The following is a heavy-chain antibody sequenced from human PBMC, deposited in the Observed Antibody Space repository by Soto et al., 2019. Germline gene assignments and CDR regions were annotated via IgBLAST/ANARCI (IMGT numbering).Heavy chain of an antibody. V-gene: IGHV1-18*01. Sequence: QVQLLQSGAEVKKAGASVKVSCEASGFTFTSYGFSWVRQAPGQGLEWMGWINPYNGKKNYAQKFQGRVTMTIDTSTDTVYMEVRSLRSDDTAVYYCARDPDFWSSYLDYWGQGTLVTVSS. J-gene: IGHJ4*02. CDR2: INPYNGKK. CDR1: GFTFTSYG. CDR3: ARDPDFWSSYLDY. D-gene: IGHD3-3*01.